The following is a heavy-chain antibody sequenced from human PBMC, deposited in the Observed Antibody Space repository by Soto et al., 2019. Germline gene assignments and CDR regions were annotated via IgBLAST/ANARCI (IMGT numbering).Heavy chain of an antibody. J-gene: IGHJ4*02. CDR2: IYYSGST. Sequence: SETLSLTCTVSGGSISSSSYYWGWTRQPPGKGLEWIGSIYYSGSTYYNPSLKSRVTISVDTSKNQFSLKLSSVTAADTAVYYCARHQRWLQFWRVDYWGQGTLVTVSS. V-gene: IGHV4-39*01. CDR1: GGSISSSSYY. D-gene: IGHD5-12*01. CDR3: ARHQRWLQFWRVDY.